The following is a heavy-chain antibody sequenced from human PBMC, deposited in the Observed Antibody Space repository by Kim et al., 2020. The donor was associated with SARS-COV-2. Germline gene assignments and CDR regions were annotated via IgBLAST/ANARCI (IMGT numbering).Heavy chain of an antibody. V-gene: IGHV1-46*01. CDR2: INPSGGST. D-gene: IGHD2-8*01. CDR3: ARDVGQLGYCTNGVCSNWFDP. J-gene: IGHJ5*02. Sequence: ASVKVSCKASGYTFTSYYMHWVRQAPGQGLEWMGIINPSGGSTSYAQKFQGRVTMTRDTSTSTVYMELSSLRSEDTAVYYCARDVGQLGYCTNGVCSNWFDPWGQGTLVTVSS. CDR1: GYTFTSYY.